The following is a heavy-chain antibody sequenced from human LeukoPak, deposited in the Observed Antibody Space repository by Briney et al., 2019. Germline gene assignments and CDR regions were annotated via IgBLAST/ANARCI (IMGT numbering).Heavy chain of an antibody. CDR1: GFTFSSYG. CDR2: IRYDGSNK. Sequence: GGSLRLSCAASGFTFSSYGMHWVRQAPGKGLEWVAFIRYDGSNKYYADSVKGRFTISRDNSKNTLSLQMNSLRADDTAIYYCTRSGYRHPYHFESWGQGTLVIVSS. CDR3: TRSGYRHPYHFES. V-gene: IGHV3-30*02. D-gene: IGHD3-22*01. J-gene: IGHJ4*02.